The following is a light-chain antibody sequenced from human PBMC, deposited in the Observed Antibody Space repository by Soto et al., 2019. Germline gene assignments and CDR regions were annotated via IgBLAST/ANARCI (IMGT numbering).Light chain of an antibody. Sequence: EIVMTQSPATLSVSPGERATLSCRASQSISTNLAWYHQKPGQPPRLLLYGASTRATGIPARFSGSGSGTEFTLTISSLQSEDLAAYYCQQYNNWPLTFGGGTKVEI. CDR2: GAS. J-gene: IGKJ4*01. CDR3: QQYNNWPLT. CDR1: QSISTN. V-gene: IGKV3-15*01.